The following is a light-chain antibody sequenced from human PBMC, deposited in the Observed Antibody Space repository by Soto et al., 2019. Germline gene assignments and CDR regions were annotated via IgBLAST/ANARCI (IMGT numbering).Light chain of an antibody. CDR1: SSDVGGYNY. Sequence: QSALTQPRSVSGSPGQSVTISCTGTSSDVGGYNYVSWYQQHPGKAPTLMIDEVNYRPSGVSDRFSGSKSGNTASLTISGLQAEDEADYYCSSYTNSTTLVVFGGGTKLTVL. V-gene: IGLV2-14*01. CDR3: SSYTNSTTLVV. CDR2: EVN. J-gene: IGLJ2*01.